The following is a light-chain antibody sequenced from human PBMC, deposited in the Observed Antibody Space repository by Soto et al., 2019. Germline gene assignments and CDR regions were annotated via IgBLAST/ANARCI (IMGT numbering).Light chain of an antibody. CDR1: SSDIVTYNL. J-gene: IGLJ2*01. Sequence: QSALTQPASVSGSPGQSITISCTGTSSDIVTYNLVSWYQQHPGKAPKLIIYEGSKRPSGVSNRFSGSKSGDTASLTISGLQAEDETDYYCCSYAGSSTLIFGAGTKLTVL. CDR3: CSYAGSSTLI. V-gene: IGLV2-23*01. CDR2: EGS.